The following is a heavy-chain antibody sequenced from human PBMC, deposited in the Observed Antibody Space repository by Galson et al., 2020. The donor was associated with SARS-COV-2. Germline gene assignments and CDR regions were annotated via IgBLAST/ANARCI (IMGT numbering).Heavy chain of an antibody. CDR2: IYHSGST. V-gene: IGHV4-38-2*02. J-gene: IGHJ4*02. Sequence: ASETLSLTCTVSGYSISSGYYWGWIRQPPGKGLEWIGSIYHSGSTYYHPSLKRRVTISVDTSKNQFSLKLSSVTAADTAGYYCARGGGVHITMIVVVINDLDYWGQGTLVTVSS. CDR1: GYSISSGYY. D-gene: IGHD3-22*01. CDR3: ARGGGVHITMIVVVINDLDY.